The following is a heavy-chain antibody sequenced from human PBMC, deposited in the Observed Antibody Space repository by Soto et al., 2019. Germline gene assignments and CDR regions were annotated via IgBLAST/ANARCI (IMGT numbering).Heavy chain of an antibody. V-gene: IGHV1-3*01. CDR2: INAGNGNT. CDR3: ARVRFLEWLGNWFAP. CDR1: GYTFTSYA. J-gene: IGHJ5*02. D-gene: IGHD3-3*01. Sequence: VQLVQSGSEVKKPGASVKVSCKASGYTFTSYAMHWVRQAPGQRLEWMGWINAGNGNTKYSQKFQGRVTITRDTSASTAYMELSSLRSEDTAVYYCARVRFLEWLGNWFAPWGQGTLVTVSS.